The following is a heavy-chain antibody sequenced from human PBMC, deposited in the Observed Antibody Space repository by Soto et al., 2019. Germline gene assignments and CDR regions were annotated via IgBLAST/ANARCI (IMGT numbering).Heavy chain of an antibody. J-gene: IGHJ6*02. V-gene: IGHV3-23*01. CDR2: ISGSGGST. CDR1: GFTFSSYA. Sequence: EVQLLESGGGLVQPGGSLRLSCAASGFTFSSYAMSWVRQAPGKGLEWVSAISGSGGSTYYADSVKGRFTISRDNSKNTLYQQMNSLRAEDTAVYYCAKDRLSIHIEHGMDVWGQGTTVTVSS. D-gene: IGHD2-21*01. CDR3: AKDRLSIHIEHGMDV.